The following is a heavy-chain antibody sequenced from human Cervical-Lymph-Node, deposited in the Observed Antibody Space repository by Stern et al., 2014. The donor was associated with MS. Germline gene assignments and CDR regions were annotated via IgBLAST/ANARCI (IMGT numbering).Heavy chain of an antibody. CDR3: ARGSYGGNSDFDY. V-gene: IGHV3-33*01. D-gene: IGHD4-23*01. CDR2: IWADASDM. Sequence: QVQLVQSGGGVVQPGGSLRLSCAASGFTFTNYAMHWVRQAPDKGLEWVAVIWADASDMYYADSVKGRFTISKDNSKNTLFLQMNSLRVEDTSVYYCARGSYGGNSDFDYWGQGTLVTVSS. J-gene: IGHJ4*02. CDR1: GFTFTNYA.